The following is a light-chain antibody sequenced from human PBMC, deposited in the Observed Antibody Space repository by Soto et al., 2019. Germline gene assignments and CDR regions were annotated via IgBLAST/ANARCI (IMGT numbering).Light chain of an antibody. CDR3: LQHSDYPFT. CDR2: SAY. CDR1: QGIRDA. J-gene: IGKJ2*01. V-gene: IGKV1-17*01. Sequence: DIQMTQSPSSLSASVGDRVTITCRASQGIRDALGWYQQKPGKVPKRLIYSAYSLQSGVPSRFSGSGSETEFTLTSSSLQPEDFATYYCLQHSDYPFTFGQGTRLEI.